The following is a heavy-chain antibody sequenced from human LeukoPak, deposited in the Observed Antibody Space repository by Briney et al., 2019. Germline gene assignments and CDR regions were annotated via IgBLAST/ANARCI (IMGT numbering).Heavy chain of an antibody. Sequence: PGGSLRLSCAASGFTFDSYGMNWVRQAPGKGLEWISSISSSSTYIYYADSVKGRFTISRDNAKNSLYLQMNSLRAEDTAVYYCARAYCSSTRCSCYFDSWGQGTLVTVSS. CDR3: ARAYCSSTRCSCYFDS. CDR2: ISSSSTYI. V-gene: IGHV3-21*01. D-gene: IGHD2-2*01. CDR1: GFTFDSYG. J-gene: IGHJ4*02.